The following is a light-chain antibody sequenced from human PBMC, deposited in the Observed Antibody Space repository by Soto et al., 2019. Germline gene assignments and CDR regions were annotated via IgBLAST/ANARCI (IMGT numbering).Light chain of an antibody. V-gene: IGKV3-11*01. Sequence: EIVLTQSPATLSLSPGERATLSCRASQSVSNYLAWYQQKPGQAPRLLIYDASNRATGIPARFSGNGSGTDFFLPFSTLEPKDFAVYYCQQHINRLSFGGGTKVDIK. CDR2: DAS. CDR3: QQHINRLS. J-gene: IGKJ4*01. CDR1: QSVSNY.